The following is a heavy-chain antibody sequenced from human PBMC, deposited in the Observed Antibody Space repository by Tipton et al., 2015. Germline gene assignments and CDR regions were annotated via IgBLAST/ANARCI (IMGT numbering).Heavy chain of an antibody. Sequence: TLSLTCTVSGASIGSGGTYWSWIRQFPGKGLEWIGHIYFSGSTFYSPSLKSRLTISKDTSKNQLFLKLTSVTAADTATYYCARIPKRDGDSFDLWGRGTLVTVSS. J-gene: IGHJ4*02. D-gene: IGHD4-17*01. CDR2: IYFSGST. V-gene: IGHV4-31*03. CDR1: GASIGSGGTY. CDR3: ARIPKRDGDSFDL.